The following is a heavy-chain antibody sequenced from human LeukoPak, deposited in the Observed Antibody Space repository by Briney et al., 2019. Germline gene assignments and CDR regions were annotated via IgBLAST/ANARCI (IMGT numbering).Heavy chain of an antibody. V-gene: IGHV1-69*13. J-gene: IGHJ6*02. Sequence: GASVKVSCKASGGTVSSYAISWVRQAPGQGLEWMGGIIPIFGTANYAQKFQGRVTITADESTSTAYMELSSLRSEDTAVYYCAIAATVTDGMDVWGQGTTVTVSS. CDR2: IIPIFGTA. CDR3: AIAATVTDGMDV. D-gene: IGHD4-11*01. CDR1: GGTVSSYA.